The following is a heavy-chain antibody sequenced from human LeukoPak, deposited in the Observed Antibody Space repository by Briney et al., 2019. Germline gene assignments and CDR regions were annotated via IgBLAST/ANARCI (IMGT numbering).Heavy chain of an antibody. V-gene: IGHV1-8*03. CDR1: GYTFTSYD. CDR3: ASVGYCSSTSCSYFDY. CDR2: MNPNSGNT. D-gene: IGHD2-2*01. J-gene: IGHJ4*02. Sequence: GASVKVSCKASGYTFTSYDINWVRQATGQGLEWMGWMNPNSGNTGYAQKFQGRVTITTDESTSTAYMELSSLRSEDTAVYYCASVGYCSSTSCSYFDYWGQGTLVTVSS.